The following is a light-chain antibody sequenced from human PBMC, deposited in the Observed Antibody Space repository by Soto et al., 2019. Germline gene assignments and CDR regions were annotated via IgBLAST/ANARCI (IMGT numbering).Light chain of an antibody. CDR2: AAS. CDR3: QQLNSYLSLT. V-gene: IGKV1-9*01. CDR1: QGISSY. Sequence: DIQLTQSPSFLSASVGDRVTITCRASQGISSYLAWYQQKPGKAPKLLIYAASTLQSGGPSRFSGSGSGTEFTLTISSLQPEDFATYYCQQLNSYLSLTFGGGTKVEIK. J-gene: IGKJ4*01.